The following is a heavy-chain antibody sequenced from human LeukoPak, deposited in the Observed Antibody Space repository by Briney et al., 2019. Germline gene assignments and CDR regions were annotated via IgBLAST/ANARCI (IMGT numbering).Heavy chain of an antibody. CDR3: ARQHYLGELSLPWFDP. CDR1: GGSISNYY. D-gene: IGHD3-16*02. V-gene: IGHV4-59*08. J-gene: IGHJ5*02. CDR2: IYYSGNT. Sequence: SETLSLTCTVSGGSISNYYWSWFRQPPGKGLEWIAYIYYSGNTNYNPSLKSRVIISVDTSKNQFSLKLSSVTATDTAMYYCARQHYLGELSLPWFDPWGQGTLVTVSS.